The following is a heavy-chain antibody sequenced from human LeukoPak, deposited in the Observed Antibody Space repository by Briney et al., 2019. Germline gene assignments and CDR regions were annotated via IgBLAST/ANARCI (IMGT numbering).Heavy chain of an antibody. V-gene: IGHV1-18*01. CDR1: GHSFGNYG. Sequence: ASVKVSCKSSGHSFGNYGFSWVRQAPGQGLEWMGSISAHNGYTNIAQKFQGRVTMTTDTSTTTAYMDLRSLSSDDTAVYYCAREVVNFHGSGSFSPRQDYYGMDVWGQGTTVIVSS. CDR3: AREVVNFHGSGSFSPRQDYYGMDV. CDR2: ISAHNGYT. J-gene: IGHJ6*02. D-gene: IGHD3-10*01.